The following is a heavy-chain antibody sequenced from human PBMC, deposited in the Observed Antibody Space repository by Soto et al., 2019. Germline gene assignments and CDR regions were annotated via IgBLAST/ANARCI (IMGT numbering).Heavy chain of an antibody. V-gene: IGHV3-23*01. CDR3: AKDRGGVLAPSYFDN. CDR1: GFTFTDYA. Sequence: GGSLRLSCAAAGFTFTDYAMTWVRQAPGKGLDWVSSISGSGGSTYYTDSVKGRFTISRDNSKNTLYLQMHSLRAEDTALYYCAKDRGGVLAPSYFDNWGQGTLVTVSS. D-gene: IGHD2-8*01. J-gene: IGHJ4*02. CDR2: ISGSGGST.